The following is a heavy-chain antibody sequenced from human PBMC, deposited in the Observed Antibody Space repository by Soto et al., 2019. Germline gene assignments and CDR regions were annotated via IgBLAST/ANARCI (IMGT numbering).Heavy chain of an antibody. J-gene: IGHJ6*02. CDR2: ISAYNGNT. D-gene: IGHD6-19*01. V-gene: IGHV1-18*01. CDR1: GYTFSSYG. Sequence: QVQLVQSGAEVKKPGASVKVSCKASGYTFSSYGISWVRQAPGQGLEWMGWISAYNGNTNYAQKLQGRVTMTTDTSTSTAYMELRSLRSDDTAVYYCARDLWDSSDEEYYYYGMDVWGHGTTVTVSS. CDR3: ARDLWDSSDEEYYYYGMDV.